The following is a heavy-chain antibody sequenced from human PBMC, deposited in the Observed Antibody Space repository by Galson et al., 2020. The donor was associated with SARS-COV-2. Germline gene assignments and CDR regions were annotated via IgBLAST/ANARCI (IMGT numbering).Heavy chain of an antibody. V-gene: IGHV3-11*03. CDR2: ISSTTSFT. Sequence: GSLRLSCAASGFTFTDYYVSWIRQAPGAGPEWLSYISSTTSFTSYADSVKGRFTIARDNDNNSVYLQMNNLRPEDTAIYYCARSYDFWGGHPFYHWCQGAPVTVSS. CDR1: GFTFTDYY. D-gene: IGHD3-3*01. CDR3: ARSYDFWGGHPFYH. J-gene: IGHJ4*02.